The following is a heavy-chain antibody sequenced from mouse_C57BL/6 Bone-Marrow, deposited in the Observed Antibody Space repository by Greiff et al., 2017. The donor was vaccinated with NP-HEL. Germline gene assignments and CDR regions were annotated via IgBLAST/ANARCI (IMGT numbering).Heavy chain of an antibody. Sequence: EVKLQESGPGMVKPSQSLSLTCTVTGYSITSGYDWHWIRHFPGNKLEWMGYISYSGSTNYNPSLKSRISITHDTSKNHFFLKLNSVTTEDTATYYCARGWLLGAMDYWGQGTSVTVSS. D-gene: IGHD2-3*01. CDR1: GYSITSGYD. V-gene: IGHV3-1*01. J-gene: IGHJ4*01. CDR3: ARGWLLGAMDY. CDR2: ISYSGST.